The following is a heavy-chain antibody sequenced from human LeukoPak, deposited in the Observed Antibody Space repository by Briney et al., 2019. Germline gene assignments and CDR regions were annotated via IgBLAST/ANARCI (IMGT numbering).Heavy chain of an antibody. V-gene: IGHV4-61*02. CDR1: LGSISSGNYY. J-gene: IGHJ5*02. Sequence: SETLSLTCTVSLGSISSGNYYWSWIRQPAGMGLEWIGRIYISGGTEYNPSLKSRVTISIDKSKNQFYLRLSSVTAADTAVYYCARVRRNSGNKYFDPWGQGTRVTVSS. D-gene: IGHD5-12*01. CDR3: ARVRRNSGNKYFDP. CDR2: IYISGGT.